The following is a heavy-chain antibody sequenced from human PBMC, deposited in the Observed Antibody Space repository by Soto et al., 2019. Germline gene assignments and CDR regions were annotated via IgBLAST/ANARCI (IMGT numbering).Heavy chain of an antibody. CDR1: EFPFSNNA. V-gene: IGHV3-23*01. D-gene: IGHD2-2*01. CDR2: ISDNGGTT. CDR3: AKDRSSTSCYDFDY. Sequence: GVSMKISCGASEFPFSNNAMSWVRTAPGKGLEWVSSISDNGGTTYYADSVKGRFTISRDNSKNTLYLQMNSLRAEDTAVYYCAKDRSSTSCYDFDYWGQGTLVTVS. J-gene: IGHJ4*02.